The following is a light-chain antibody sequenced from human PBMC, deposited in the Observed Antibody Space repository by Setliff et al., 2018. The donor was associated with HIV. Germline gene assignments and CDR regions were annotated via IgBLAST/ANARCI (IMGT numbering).Light chain of an antibody. Sequence: SYELTQPPSVSVAPGKTARITCGGNNIGSKSVHWYQQKPGQAPVLVIYYDSDRPSGIPERFSGSNSGNTATLTISRVEDGDEADYYCQVWDSSSDHSYVFGTGTKGTVL. CDR1: NIGSKS. CDR2: YDS. CDR3: QVWDSSSDHSYV. J-gene: IGLJ1*01. V-gene: IGLV3-21*04.